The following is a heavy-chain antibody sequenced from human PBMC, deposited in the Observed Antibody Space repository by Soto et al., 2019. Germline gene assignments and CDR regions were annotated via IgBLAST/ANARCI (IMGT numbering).Heavy chain of an antibody. V-gene: IGHV1-18*01. J-gene: IGHJ4*02. CDR2: ISAYNGNT. CDR3: ARDYSKGGRGYDLQNFDY. D-gene: IGHD5-12*01. CDR1: GYTFTSYG. Sequence: QVQLVQSGAEVKKPGASVKVSCKASGYTFTSYGISWVRQAPGQGLEWMGWISAYNGNTNYAQKLQGRVTMTTDTSTSTAYMELRSLRSDDTAVYYCARDYSKGGRGYDLQNFDYWGQGTLVTVSS.